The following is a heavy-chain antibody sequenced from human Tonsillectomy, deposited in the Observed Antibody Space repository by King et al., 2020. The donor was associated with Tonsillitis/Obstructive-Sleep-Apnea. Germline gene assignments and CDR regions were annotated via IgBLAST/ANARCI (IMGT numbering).Heavy chain of an antibody. V-gene: IGHV3-30*03. Sequence: QLVQSGGGVVQPGRSLRLSCAASGFTFRSYGMHWVRQAPGQGLEWMASISHDGSNKLYAESVKGQFTISRDNSKNTVYLQKNSLRAEDPAVYYCARYCEELGGYDYMDVWGKGTTVLVSS. D-gene: IGHD3-16*01. CDR1: GFTFRSYG. CDR2: ISHDGSNK. CDR3: ARYCEELGGYDYMDV. J-gene: IGHJ6*03.